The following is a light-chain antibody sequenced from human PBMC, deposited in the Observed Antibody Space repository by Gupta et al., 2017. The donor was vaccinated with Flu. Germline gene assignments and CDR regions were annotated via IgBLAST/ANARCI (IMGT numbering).Light chain of an antibody. J-gene: IGKJ1*01. CDR3: QQVENGPGT. V-gene: IGKV1-9*01. CDR1: QKIQNY. CDR2: GTS. Sequence: SISCRTSQKIQNYLAWYQQKAGRAPRLLIYGTSRLQSGVPSRFSGSGYGTDFTLTIDSLQPEDVATYHCQQVENGPGTFGQGTKV.